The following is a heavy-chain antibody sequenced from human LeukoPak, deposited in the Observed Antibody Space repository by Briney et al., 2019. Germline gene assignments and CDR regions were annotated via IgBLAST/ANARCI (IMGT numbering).Heavy chain of an antibody. Sequence: SETLSLTCAVYGESFSGYYWSWIRQPPGKGLEWIGEINHSGSTNYNPSLKSRVTISVDTSKNQFSLKLSSVTAADTAVYYCARDNLVTYYYYYGMDVWGQGTTVTVSS. D-gene: IGHD2-21*02. J-gene: IGHJ6*02. CDR1: GESFSGYY. CDR2: INHSGST. CDR3: ARDNLVTYYYYYGMDV. V-gene: IGHV4-34*01.